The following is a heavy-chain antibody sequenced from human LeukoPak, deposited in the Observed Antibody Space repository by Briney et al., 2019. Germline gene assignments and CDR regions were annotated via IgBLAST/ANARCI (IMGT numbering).Heavy chain of an antibody. Sequence: GGSLRLSCAASGFSFSDYFMSWIRQAPGKGLEWVSAISGSGGSTYYADSVKGRFTISRDNSKNTLYLQMNSLRAEDTAVYYCTNGYDSSGYYPFPFDYWGQGTLVTVSS. CDR1: GFSFSDYF. D-gene: IGHD3-22*01. J-gene: IGHJ4*02. CDR2: ISGSGGST. CDR3: TNGYDSSGYYPFPFDY. V-gene: IGHV3-23*01.